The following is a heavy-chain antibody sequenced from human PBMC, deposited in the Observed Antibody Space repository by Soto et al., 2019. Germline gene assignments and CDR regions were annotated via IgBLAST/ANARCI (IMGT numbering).Heavy chain of an antibody. CDR2: VSYDGSNK. Sequence: QVQLVESGGGVVQPGRSLRLSCAASGFTFSNHAMHWVRQAPGKGLEWVAVVSYDGSNKYYADSVKGRFTISRDNSKNTLYLQMNSLRIEDTAVSYCARGEMATIPILGYWGQGTLVTVSS. D-gene: IGHD5-12*01. J-gene: IGHJ4*02. CDR1: GFTFSNHA. V-gene: IGHV3-30-3*01. CDR3: ARGEMATIPILGY.